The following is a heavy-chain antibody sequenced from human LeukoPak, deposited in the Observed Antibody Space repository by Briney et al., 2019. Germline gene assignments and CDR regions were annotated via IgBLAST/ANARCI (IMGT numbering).Heavy chain of an antibody. V-gene: IGHV4-59*01. CDR1: GGSFSTYH. D-gene: IGHD5-24*01. CDR2: IYYSGST. Sequence: PSETLTLICTLSGGSFSTYHWSWLRQPPGKGLEWIGYIYYSGSTRNNPSLKSRVTVSLDTSMNQFYLKLTSVTAADTAVYYCARGREMVDSDYWGQRCSVTVSS. CDR3: ARGREMVDSDY. J-gene: IGHJ4*02.